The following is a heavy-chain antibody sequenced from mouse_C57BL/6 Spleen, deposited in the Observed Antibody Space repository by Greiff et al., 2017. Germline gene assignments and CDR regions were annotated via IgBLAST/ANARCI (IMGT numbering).Heavy chain of an antibody. Sequence: VQLQQPGAELVKPGASVKLSCKASGYTFTSYWMHWVKQRPGRGLEWIGRIAPNSGGTKYNEKFKSKATLTVDKPSSTAYMQLSSLTSEDSAVYYCARSEDGYYPFAYWGQGTLVTVSA. CDR1: GYTFTSYW. D-gene: IGHD2-3*01. V-gene: IGHV1-72*01. CDR3: ARSEDGYYPFAY. J-gene: IGHJ3*01. CDR2: IAPNSGGT.